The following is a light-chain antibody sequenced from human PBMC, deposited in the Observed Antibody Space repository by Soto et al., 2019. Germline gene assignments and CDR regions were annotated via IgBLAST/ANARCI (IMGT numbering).Light chain of an antibody. J-gene: IGKJ2*01. V-gene: IGKV3-20*01. CDR2: GAS. CDR3: QQSGSSFYT. CDR1: QSVSSAY. Sequence: EIVLTQSPGTLSLSPGERATLSCRASQSVSSAYLFWYQQIPGQAPRLLIYGASSKAPGIPDRFSGSGAGTDFTLTISGLEPEDFVVYYCQQSGSSFYTFGQGTKLEIK.